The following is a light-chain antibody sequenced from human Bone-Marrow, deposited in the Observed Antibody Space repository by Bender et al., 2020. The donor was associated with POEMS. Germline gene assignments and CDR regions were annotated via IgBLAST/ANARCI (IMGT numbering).Light chain of an antibody. CDR2: MYY. V-gene: IGLV1-44*01. J-gene: IGLJ3*02. Sequence: GGNSVNWYQHLPGSAPRLGVYMYYLRPSGVPGRFSGSKSGTSASLAISDIQSEDEGDYYCSSWDDSLSGWVFGGGTKLTVL. CDR3: SSWDDSLSGWV. CDR1: GGNS.